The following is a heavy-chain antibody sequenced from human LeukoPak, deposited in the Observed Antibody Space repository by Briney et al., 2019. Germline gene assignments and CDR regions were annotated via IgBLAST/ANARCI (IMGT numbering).Heavy chain of an antibody. CDR2: TRNKANSYTT. J-gene: IGHJ4*02. V-gene: IGHV3-72*01. CDR1: GFTFSDSY. D-gene: IGHD5-18*01. Sequence: PGGSLRLSCAASGFTFSDSYMDWVRQAPGKGLEWVGRTRNKANSYTTEYAASVKGRFTISRDDSKNSLYLQMNSLKTEDTAVYYCASRGYSYDYVYWGQGTLVIVSS. CDR3: ASRGYSYDYVY.